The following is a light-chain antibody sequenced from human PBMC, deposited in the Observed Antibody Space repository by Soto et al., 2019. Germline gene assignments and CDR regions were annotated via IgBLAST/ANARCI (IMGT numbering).Light chain of an antibody. V-gene: IGKV1-5*03. CDR1: QDVDKW. J-gene: IGKJ1*01. CDR2: KSS. Sequence: ILMSQSPSSLSASVGDTVTITCRASQDVDKWLAWYQQKPGKAPKLLIYKSSTLIGGVPSRFSAVGSGTEYSLSISGLLPEDVATYYCQQYSSYWTFGQGTMVEIK. CDR3: QQYSSYWT.